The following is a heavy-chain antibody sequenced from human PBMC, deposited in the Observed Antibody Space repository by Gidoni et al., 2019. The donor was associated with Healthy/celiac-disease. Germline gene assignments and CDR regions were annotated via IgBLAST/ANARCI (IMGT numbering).Heavy chain of an antibody. V-gene: IGHV5-51*01. CDR2: SYPGDSDT. Sequence: EVQLVQSGAEVKKPGESLKISCKGSGYSFTNYWIGWVRQMPGKGLEWMGISYPGDSDTRYTPSFQGQVTISADKSISTAYLQWSSLKASDTAMYYCARHHTGSYDSSGYYFMDYWGQGTLVTVSS. CDR1: GYSFTNYW. CDR3: ARHHTGSYDSSGYYFMDY. D-gene: IGHD3-22*01. J-gene: IGHJ4*02.